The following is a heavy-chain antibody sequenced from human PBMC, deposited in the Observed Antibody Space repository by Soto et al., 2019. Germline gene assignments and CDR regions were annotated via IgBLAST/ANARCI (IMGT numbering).Heavy chain of an antibody. D-gene: IGHD2-2*01. J-gene: IGHJ6*02. CDR3: ARDFRYCISTSCPIYYYYGMDV. Sequence: VASVKVSCKAPGYTFTSYAMHWVRQAPGQRLEWMGWINAGNGNTNYAQKFQGRVTITADESTSTAYMELSSLRSEDTAVYYCARDFRYCISTSCPIYYYYGMDVWGQGTTVTVSS. CDR1: GYTFTSYA. V-gene: IGHV1-3*01. CDR2: INAGNGNT.